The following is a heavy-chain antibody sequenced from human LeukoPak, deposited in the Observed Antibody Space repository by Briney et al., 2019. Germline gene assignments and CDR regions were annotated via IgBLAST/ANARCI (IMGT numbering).Heavy chain of an antibody. CDR1: GDSISSGGYY. D-gene: IGHD2-15*01. CDR3: ARVIVDDV. Sequence: PSQTLSLTCTVSGDSISSGGYYWSWIRQPPGKGLEWIGYIDHSGSTYHNPSLKSRVTISVDRSKNQFSLKLISVTAADTAVYYCARVIVDDVWGKGTTVTVSS. CDR2: IDHSGST. V-gene: IGHV4-30-2*01. J-gene: IGHJ6*04.